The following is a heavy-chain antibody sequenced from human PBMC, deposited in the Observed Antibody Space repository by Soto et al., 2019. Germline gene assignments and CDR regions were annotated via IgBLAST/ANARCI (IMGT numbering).Heavy chain of an antibody. CDR1: GGSINAFF. J-gene: IGHJ6*02. CDR3: ATQTGLYFYGLDV. V-gene: IGHV4-59*01. CDR2: IFYSGST. Sequence: SETLAVTCTDSGGSINAFFWSWVRQPPGKGLESIGYIFYSGSTNYNPSLKSRVTISLDTSKTQFSLNLTSVTAADTAVYYCATQTGLYFYGLDVWGQGTMVTVSS.